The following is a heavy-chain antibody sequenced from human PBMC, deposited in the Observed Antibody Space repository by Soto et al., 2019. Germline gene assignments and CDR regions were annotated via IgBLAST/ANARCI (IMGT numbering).Heavy chain of an antibody. CDR3: VKDGAVTFSGWFFDY. D-gene: IGHD4-4*01. J-gene: IGHJ4*02. Sequence: GGSLRLSCAASGFAFSSYWMSWVRQAPGKGLEWVANIKQDGSEKYYVDSVKGRFTISRDNAKNSLYLQMNSLRAEDTAVYYCVKDGAVTFSGWFFDYWGQGTPVTVSS. V-gene: IGHV3-7*03. CDR1: GFAFSSYW. CDR2: IKQDGSEK.